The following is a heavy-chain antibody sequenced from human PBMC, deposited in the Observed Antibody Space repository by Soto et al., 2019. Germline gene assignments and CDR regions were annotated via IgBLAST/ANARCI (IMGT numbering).Heavy chain of an antibody. V-gene: IGHV3-21*01. Sequence: GGSLRLSCAASGFTFSSYSMNWVRQAPGKGLEWVSSISSSSSYIYYADSVKGRFTISRDNAKNSLYLQMNSLRAEDTAVYYCARDGGYCSGGSCYSKDAFDIWGQGTMVTVSS. CDR3: ARDGGYCSGGSCYSKDAFDI. D-gene: IGHD2-15*01. CDR1: GFTFSSYS. CDR2: ISSSSSYI. J-gene: IGHJ3*02.